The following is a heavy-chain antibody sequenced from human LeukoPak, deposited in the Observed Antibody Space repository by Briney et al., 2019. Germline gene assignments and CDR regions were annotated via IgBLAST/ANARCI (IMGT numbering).Heavy chain of an antibody. V-gene: IGHV1-18*01. CDR1: GYTFTSYG. CDR3: ARTDSSTSCYMGGGSCYLPH. J-gene: IGHJ4*02. Sequence: ASVKVSCXASGYTFTSYGISWVRQARGQGLEWMGWISAYNGNTNYAQKLQGRVTMTTDTSTSTAYMELRSLRSDDTAVYYCARTDSSTSCYMGGGSCYLPHWGQGTLVTVSS. CDR2: ISAYNGNT. D-gene: IGHD2-2*01.